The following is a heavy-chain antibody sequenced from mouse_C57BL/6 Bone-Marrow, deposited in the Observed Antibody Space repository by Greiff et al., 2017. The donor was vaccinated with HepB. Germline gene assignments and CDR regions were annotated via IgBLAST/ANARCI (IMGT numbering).Heavy chain of an antibody. J-gene: IGHJ1*03. CDR2: INSDGGST. Sequence: EVKVVESGGGLVQPGESLKLSCESNEYEFPSHDMSWVRKTPEKRLELVAAINSDGGSTYYPDTMERRFIISRDNTKKTLYLQMSRLRSEDTALYYCARITTVVALDWYFDVWGTGTTVTVSS. CDR1: EYEFPSHD. D-gene: IGHD1-1*01. V-gene: IGHV5-2*01. CDR3: ARITTVVALDWYFDV.